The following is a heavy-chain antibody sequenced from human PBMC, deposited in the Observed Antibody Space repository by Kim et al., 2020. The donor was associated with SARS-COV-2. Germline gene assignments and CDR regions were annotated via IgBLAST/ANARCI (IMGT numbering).Heavy chain of an antibody. CDR2: IWYDGSNK. V-gene: IGHV3-33*01. J-gene: IGHJ3*02. CDR1: GFTFSSYG. D-gene: IGHD6-13*01. CDR3: ARDGSSSWYWNAFDI. Sequence: GGSLRLSCAASGFTFSSYGMHWVRQAPVKGLEWVAVIWYDGSNKYYADSVKGRFTISRDNSKNTLYLQMNSLRAEDTAVYYCARDGSSSWYWNAFDIWGQGTMVTVSS.